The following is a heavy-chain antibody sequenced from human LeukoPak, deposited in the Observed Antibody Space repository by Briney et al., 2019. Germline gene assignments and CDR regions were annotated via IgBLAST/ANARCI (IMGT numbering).Heavy chain of an antibody. D-gene: IGHD7-27*01. CDR1: GGSINSYY. CDR3: ARGRWGFGY. V-gene: IGHV4-59*01. J-gene: IGHJ4*02. CDR2: VSDTGST. Sequence: PSETLSLTCTVSGGSINSYYWSWIRQPPGKGLEWIGYVSDTGSTNYNPSLKSRVTISVDTSKNQFYLKLTSVTAADTAVYYCARGRWGFGYWGQGTLVTVSS.